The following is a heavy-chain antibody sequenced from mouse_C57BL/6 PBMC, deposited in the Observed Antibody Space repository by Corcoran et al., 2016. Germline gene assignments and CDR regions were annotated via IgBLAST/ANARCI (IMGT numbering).Heavy chain of an antibody. CDR3: ARKDSGSVYFDY. CDR2: IYPGDGDT. J-gene: IGHJ2*01. V-gene: IGHV1-80*01. CDR1: GYAFSSYW. Sequence: QVQLQQAGAELVKPAASVKTSCKASGYAFSSYWMNWVKQRPGKGLEWIGQIYPGDGDTNYNGKFKGKATLTAEKSSSTAYMQLSSLTSEDSAVYFCARKDSGSVYFDYWGQGTTLTVSS. D-gene: IGHD1-1*01.